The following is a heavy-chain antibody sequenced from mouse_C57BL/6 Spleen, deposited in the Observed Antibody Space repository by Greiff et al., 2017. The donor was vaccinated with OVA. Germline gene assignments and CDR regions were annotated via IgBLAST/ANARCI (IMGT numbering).Heavy chain of an antibody. CDR2: IHPNSGST. CDR3: ARVYYDYYAMDD. Sequence: QVQLKQPGAELVKPGASVKLSCKASGYTFTSYWMHWVKQRPGQGLEWIGMIHPNSGSTNYNEKFKSKATLTVDKSSSTAYMQLSSLTSEDSAVYYCARVYYDYYAMDDWGQGTSVTVSS. CDR1: GYTFTSYW. D-gene: IGHD1-1*01. J-gene: IGHJ4*01. V-gene: IGHV1-64*01.